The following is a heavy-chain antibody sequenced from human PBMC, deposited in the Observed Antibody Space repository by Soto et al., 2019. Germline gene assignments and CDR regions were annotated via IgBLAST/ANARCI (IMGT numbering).Heavy chain of an antibody. V-gene: IGHV1-18*01. CDR2: ISAYKGNT. CDR3: ARDTGPDIAVTVAGY. J-gene: IGHJ4*02. CDR1: GYNFTSYG. Sequence: QVQLVQSGAEVKKPGASVKVSCKASGYNFTSYGINWVRQAPGQGLEWMGWISAYKGNTNYAQKLQGRVTMTTDTSANTAYMELRSLSSDGTAVYYCARDTGPDIAVTVAGYWGQGTVVTVSS. D-gene: IGHD6-19*01.